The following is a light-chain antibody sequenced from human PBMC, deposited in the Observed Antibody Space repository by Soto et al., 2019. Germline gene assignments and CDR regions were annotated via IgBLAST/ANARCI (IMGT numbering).Light chain of an antibody. CDR3: QQYSNWPLT. V-gene: IGKV3-15*01. CDR1: QSVSSY. CDR2: GAS. Sequence: EIVLTQSPATLSLSPGERATLSCRASQSVSSYLAWYQQKPGQAPRLLIFGASTRAAGIPARFSGSVSGTEFTLTISSLQSEDFAVYYCQQYSNWPLTFGGGTKVDIK. J-gene: IGKJ4*01.